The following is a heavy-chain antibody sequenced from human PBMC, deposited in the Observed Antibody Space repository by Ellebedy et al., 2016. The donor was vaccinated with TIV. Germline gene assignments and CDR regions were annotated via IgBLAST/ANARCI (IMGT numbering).Heavy chain of an antibody. CDR1: GFSLSTSGMC. J-gene: IGHJ6*02. V-gene: IGHV2-70*11. CDR2: IDWDDDK. CDR3: ARTHYYDSSGHGVKRYYYYYGMDV. Sequence: SGPTLVKPTQTLTLTCTFSGFSLSTSGMCVSWIRQPPGKALEWLARIDWDDDKYYSTSLKTRLTISKDTSKNQVVLTMTNMDPVDTATYYCARTHYYDSSGHGVKRYYYYYGMDVWGQGTTVTVSS. D-gene: IGHD3-22*01.